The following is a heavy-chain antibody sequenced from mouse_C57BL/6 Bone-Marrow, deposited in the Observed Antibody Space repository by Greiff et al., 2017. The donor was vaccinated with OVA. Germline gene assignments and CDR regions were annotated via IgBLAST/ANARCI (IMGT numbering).Heavy chain of an antibody. J-gene: IGHJ2*01. D-gene: IGHD2-3*01. CDR2: ISSGSSTI. CDR3: ARGGRLLFDY. CDR1: GFTFSDYG. Sequence: EVKLVESGGGLVKPGGSLKLSCAASGFTFSDYGMHWVRQAPEKGLEWVAYISSGSSTIYYADTVKGRVTISRDNAKNTLFLQMTSLRSEDTAMYYCARGGRLLFDYWGQGTTLTVSS. V-gene: IGHV5-17*01.